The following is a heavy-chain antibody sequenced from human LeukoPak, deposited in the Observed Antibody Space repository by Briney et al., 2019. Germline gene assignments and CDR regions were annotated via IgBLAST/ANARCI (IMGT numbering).Heavy chain of an antibody. D-gene: IGHD3-10*01. CDR1: GFTFSSYA. V-gene: IGHV3-30-3*01. Sequence: PGGSLRLSCAASGFTFSSYAMHWVRQAPGKGLEWVAVISYDGSNKYYADSVKGRFTISRDNSKNTLYLQMNSLRAEDTAVYYCARDVNHDRFRGFYFDHWGQGTLVTVSS. J-gene: IGHJ4*02. CDR2: ISYDGSNK. CDR3: ARDVNHDRFRGFYFDH.